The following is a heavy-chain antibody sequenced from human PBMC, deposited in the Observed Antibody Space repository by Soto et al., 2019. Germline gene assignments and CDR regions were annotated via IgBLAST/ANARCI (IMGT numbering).Heavy chain of an antibody. V-gene: IGHV2-70*01. Sequence: SGPTLVIPTQTLTLTCTFSGFSLSTIGMCVSWIRQPPGKALEWLALIDWHDDKYYSTSLKTRLTISKDTSKNQVFLTLTNMDPVDTATYYCARIQVGRYLDCQIQVGVYDIWGQGTMVTV. D-gene: IGHD3-9*01. J-gene: IGHJ3*02. CDR3: ARIQVGRYLDCQIQVGVYDI. CDR1: GFSLSTIGMC. CDR2: IDWHDDK.